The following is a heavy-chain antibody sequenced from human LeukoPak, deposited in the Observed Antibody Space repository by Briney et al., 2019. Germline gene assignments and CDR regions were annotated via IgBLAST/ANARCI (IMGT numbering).Heavy chain of an antibody. Sequence: GGSLRLSCAASGFTFSSYSMNWVRQAPGKWLEWVSCISSSSSTIYYAASVKGRFTISRDNAKNSLYLQMNSLRDEDTAVYSCAREGPYYGSGSYRGDVWGQGTTVTVSS. V-gene: IGHV3-48*02. D-gene: IGHD3-10*01. CDR3: AREGPYYGSGSYRGDV. J-gene: IGHJ6*02. CDR1: GFTFSSYS. CDR2: ISSSSSTI.